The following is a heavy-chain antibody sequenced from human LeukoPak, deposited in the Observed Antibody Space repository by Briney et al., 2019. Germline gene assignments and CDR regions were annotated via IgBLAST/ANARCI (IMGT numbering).Heavy chain of an antibody. Sequence: GGSLRLSCAASGFTFYNYSMNWARQAPGKGLEWVSSISTSGSFLYYADSVKGRFTISRDNAKNSLYLQMNSLRAEDTAVYYCAILDYGDYPAHWGQGTLVTVSS. D-gene: IGHD4-17*01. CDR2: ISTSGSFL. J-gene: IGHJ4*02. CDR3: AILDYGDYPAH. V-gene: IGHV3-21*01. CDR1: GFTFYNYS.